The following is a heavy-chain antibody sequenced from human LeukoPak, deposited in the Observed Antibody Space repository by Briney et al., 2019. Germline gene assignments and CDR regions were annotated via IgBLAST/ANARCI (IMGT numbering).Heavy chain of an antibody. V-gene: IGHV3-21*01. Sequence: GGSLRLSCAASGFTFSSYSMNWVRQAPGKGLEWVSSISSSSSYTYYADSVKGRFTISRDNAKNSLYLKMNSLRAEDTAVYYCARREGNYYYGMDVWGQGTTVTVSS. CDR2: ISSSSSYT. CDR1: GFTFSSYS. J-gene: IGHJ6*02. CDR3: ARREGNYYYGMDV.